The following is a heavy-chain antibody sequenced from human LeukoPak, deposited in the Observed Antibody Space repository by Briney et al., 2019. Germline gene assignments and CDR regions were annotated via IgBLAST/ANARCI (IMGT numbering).Heavy chain of an antibody. V-gene: IGHV3-53*01. CDR1: GFTVSTNY. D-gene: IGHD3-3*02. CDR2: LYSGSST. J-gene: IGHJ2*01. Sequence: PGGSLRLSCAASGFTVSTNYMNWVRQAPGKGLDWVSILYSGSSTYYADSVEGRFIISRDSSKNTLSLQMNDLRAEDTAVYYCARVGDHFHWYLDLWGRGTLVTVSS. CDR3: ARVGDHFHWYLDL.